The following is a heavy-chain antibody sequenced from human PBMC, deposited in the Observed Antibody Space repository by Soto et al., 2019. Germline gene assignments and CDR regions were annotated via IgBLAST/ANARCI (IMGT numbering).Heavy chain of an antibody. J-gene: IGHJ6*02. Sequence: TSETLSLTCTVSGGPISSGDYYWSWIRQPPGKGLEWIGYIYYSGSTYYNPSLKSRVTISVDTSKNQFSLKLSSVTAADTAVYYCARALYSSFPRYYYYGMDVWGQGTTVTVSS. CDR1: GGPISSGDYY. V-gene: IGHV4-30-4*01. D-gene: IGHD4-4*01. CDR2: IYYSGST. CDR3: ARALYSSFPRYYYYGMDV.